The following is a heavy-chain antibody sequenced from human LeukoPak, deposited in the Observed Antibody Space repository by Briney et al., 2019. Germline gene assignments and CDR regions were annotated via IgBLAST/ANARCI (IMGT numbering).Heavy chain of an antibody. D-gene: IGHD3-22*01. Sequence: ASVKVSCKASGYTFTSYGISWVRQAPGQGLEWMGWISAHNGNTNYAQKLQGRVTMTTDTSTSTAYMELRSLRSDDTAVYYCARDRRYYYDSSGYLPFDYWGQGTLVTVSS. CDR2: ISAHNGNT. V-gene: IGHV1-18*01. CDR1: GYTFTSYG. J-gene: IGHJ4*02. CDR3: ARDRRYYYDSSGYLPFDY.